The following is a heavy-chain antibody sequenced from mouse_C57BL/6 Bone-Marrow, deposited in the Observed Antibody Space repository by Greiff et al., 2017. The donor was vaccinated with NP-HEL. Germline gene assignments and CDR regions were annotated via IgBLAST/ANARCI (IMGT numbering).Heavy chain of an antibody. CDR1: GFTFSSYA. CDR2: ISSGGDYI. Sequence: EVKLMESGEGLVKPGGSLKLSCAASGFTFSSYAMSWVRQTPEKSLEWVAYISSGGDYIYYADTVKGRFTISRDNARNTLYLQTSSLKAEDTAMDYCTREAYYSKRGPYWGQGTLVTVSA. CDR3: TREAYYSKRGPY. J-gene: IGHJ3*01. D-gene: IGHD2-5*01. V-gene: IGHV5-9-1*02.